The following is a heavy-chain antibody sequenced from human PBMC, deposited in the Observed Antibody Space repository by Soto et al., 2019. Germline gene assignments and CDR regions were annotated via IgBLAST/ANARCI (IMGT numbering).Heavy chain of an antibody. Sequence: QVQLVQSGAEVKKPGSSVKVSCKASGGTFSSYAISWVRQAPGQGLEWMGGIIPIFGTANYAQKFQGRVTITADKSTSTAYMELSSLSSEDTAVYYCASVWLQLNFWNWFDPWGHGTLVTVSS. CDR2: IIPIFGTA. CDR3: ASVWLQLNFWNWFDP. J-gene: IGHJ5*02. D-gene: IGHD5-18*01. CDR1: GGTFSSYA. V-gene: IGHV1-69*06.